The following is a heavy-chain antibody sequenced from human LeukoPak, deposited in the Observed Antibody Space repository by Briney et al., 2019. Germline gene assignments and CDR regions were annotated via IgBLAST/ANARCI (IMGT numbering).Heavy chain of an antibody. D-gene: IGHD3-22*01. CDR1: GGSISSYY. J-gene: IGHJ3*02. Sequence: SETLSLTSTVSGGSISSYYWSWIRQPPGKGLEWIGYISDSGSTNYTPSLKSRVTISGDTSKNQFSLKLSSVTAADAAVYYCATSLYYYDSSAYAFDIWGQGTMVTVSS. CDR3: ATSLYYYDSSAYAFDI. CDR2: ISDSGST. V-gene: IGHV4-59*08.